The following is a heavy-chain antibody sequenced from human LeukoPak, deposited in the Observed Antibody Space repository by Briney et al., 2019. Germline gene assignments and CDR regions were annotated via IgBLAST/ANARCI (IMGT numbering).Heavy chain of an antibody. Sequence: GSSVKVSCKASGGTFSSYAISWVRQAPGQGLEWMGRIIPIFGIANYARKFQGRVTITADKCTSTAYMELSNLRSEDTAVYYCARVPETAYYYDSSGYEFDYWGQGTLVTVSS. CDR3: ARVPETAYYYDSSGYEFDY. V-gene: IGHV1-69*04. D-gene: IGHD3-22*01. J-gene: IGHJ4*02. CDR1: GGTFSSYA. CDR2: IIPIFGIA.